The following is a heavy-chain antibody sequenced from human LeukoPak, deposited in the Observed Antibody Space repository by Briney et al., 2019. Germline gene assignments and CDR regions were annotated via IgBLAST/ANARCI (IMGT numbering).Heavy chain of an antibody. Sequence: GGSLRLSCAASGFTFSSDWMSWVRQAPGKGLEWVANIKQDGSEKYYVDSVKGRFTISRDNAKNSLYLQMNSLRAEDTAVYYCALRGTVRVYWGQGTLVTVSS. D-gene: IGHD1-1*01. J-gene: IGHJ4*02. V-gene: IGHV3-7*03. CDR2: IKQDGSEK. CDR1: GFTFSSDW. CDR3: ALRGTVRVY.